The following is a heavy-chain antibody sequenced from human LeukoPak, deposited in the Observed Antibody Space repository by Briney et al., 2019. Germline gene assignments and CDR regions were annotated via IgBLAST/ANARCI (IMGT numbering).Heavy chain of an antibody. J-gene: IGHJ5*02. CDR1: GYTFTSYA. D-gene: IGHD2-15*01. V-gene: IGHV7-4-1*02. CDR2: INTNTGNP. CDR3: ARDLALGYCSGGSCPSSWFDP. Sequence: GASVKVSCKASGYTFTSYAMNWVRQAPGQGLEWMGWINTNTGNPTYAQGFTGRFVFSLDTSVSTAYLQISSLKAEDTAVYYCARDLALGYCSGGSCPSSWFDPWGQGTLVTVSS.